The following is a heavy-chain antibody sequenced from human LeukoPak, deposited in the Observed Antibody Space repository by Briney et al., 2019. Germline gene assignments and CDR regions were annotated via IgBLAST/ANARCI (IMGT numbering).Heavy chain of an antibody. CDR3: ARPSITATTTEGFDY. CDR2: IYPGDSDT. Sequence: GESLKISCKGSGNSFTSYWIGWVRQMPGKGLEWMGIIYPGDSDTRYSPSFQGQVTISADKSISTAYLQWSSLKASDTAMYYCARPSITATTTEGFDYWGQGTLVTVSS. D-gene: IGHD1-7*01. J-gene: IGHJ4*02. V-gene: IGHV5-51*01. CDR1: GNSFTSYW.